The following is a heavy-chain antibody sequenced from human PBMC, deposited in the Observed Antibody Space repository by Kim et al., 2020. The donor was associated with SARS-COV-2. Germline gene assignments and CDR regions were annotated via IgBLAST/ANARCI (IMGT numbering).Heavy chain of an antibody. D-gene: IGHD3-10*01. Sequence: ASVKVSCKASGYTFTTYAMCWLRQAPGQGLEWMGWINTNTGNPPYVRDFTGRFVFSVDTSVSTAYLEIRSLKVEDTAVYYCARDVHVSGSDPLNYWGQGTLVCVSS. V-gene: IGHV7-4-1*02. CDR3: ARDVHVSGSDPLNY. CDR1: GYTFTTYA. J-gene: IGHJ4*02. CDR2: INTNTGNP.